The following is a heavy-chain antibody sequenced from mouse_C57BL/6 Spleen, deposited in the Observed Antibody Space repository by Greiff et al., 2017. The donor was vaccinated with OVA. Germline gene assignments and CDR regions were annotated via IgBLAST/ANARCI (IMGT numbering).Heavy chain of an antibody. V-gene: IGHV5-9*01. J-gene: IGHJ2*01. CDR3: ARQGTTVVKYYFDY. D-gene: IGHD1-1*01. CDR1: GFTFSSYT. Sequence: EVKLVESGGGLVKPGGSLKLSCAASGFTFSSYTMSWVRQTPEKRLEWVATISGGGGNTYYPDSVKGRFTISRDNAKNTLYLQMSSLRSEDTALYYCARQGTTVVKYYFDYWGQGTTLTVSS. CDR2: ISGGGGNT.